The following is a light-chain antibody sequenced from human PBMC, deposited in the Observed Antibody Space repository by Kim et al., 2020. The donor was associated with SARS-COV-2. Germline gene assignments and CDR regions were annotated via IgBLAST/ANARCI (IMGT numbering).Light chain of an antibody. J-gene: IGLJ3*02. CDR2: DVS. V-gene: IGLV2-14*03. CDR3: SSYTSSSTWV. CDR1: SSDVGGYNY. Sequence: GQSITISCTGTSSDVGGYNYVSWYQQHPGNAPKLMIYDVSNRPSGVSNRFSGSKSGNTASLTISGLQAEDEADYYCSSYTSSSTWVFGGGTKVTVL.